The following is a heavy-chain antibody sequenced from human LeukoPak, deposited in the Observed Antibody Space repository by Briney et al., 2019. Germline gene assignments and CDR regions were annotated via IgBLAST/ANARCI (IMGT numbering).Heavy chain of an antibody. CDR3: ARAQTYGDSRLLLDY. D-gene: IGHD4-17*01. V-gene: IGHV3-48*01. Sequence: GGSLRLSCAASGFTFSSYSMNWVRQAPGKGLEGVSYISSSSSTIYYADSVKGRFTISRDNAKNSLYLQMNSLRVEDTALYYCARAQTYGDSRLLLDYWGQGTLVTVSS. J-gene: IGHJ4*02. CDR2: ISSSSSTI. CDR1: GFTFSSYS.